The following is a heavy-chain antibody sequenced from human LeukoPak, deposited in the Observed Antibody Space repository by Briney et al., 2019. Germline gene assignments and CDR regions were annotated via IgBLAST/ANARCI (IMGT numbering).Heavy chain of an antibody. CDR2: INQSGST. CDR3: ARLPPRGSSSDY. J-gene: IGHJ4*02. CDR1: GGSSNDYH. D-gene: IGHD6-6*01. V-gene: IGHV4-34*01. Sequence: SETLSLTCAVFGGSSNDYHWSWIRKPPGKGLEWIGEINQSGSTNYNPSLRSRVTISVDTSKNQFSLKLSSVTAADTAVYYCARLPPRGSSSDYWGQGTLVTVSS.